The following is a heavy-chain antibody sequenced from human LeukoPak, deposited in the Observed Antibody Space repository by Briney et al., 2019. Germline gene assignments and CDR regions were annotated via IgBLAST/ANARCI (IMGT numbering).Heavy chain of an antibody. D-gene: IGHD6-19*01. V-gene: IGHV1-69*13. CDR3: ARERSGWEYYFDY. CDR1: GGTFSSYA. Sequence: ASVKVSCKASGGTFSSYAISWVRQAPGQGLEWMGGIIPIFGTANYAQKFQGRVTITADESTSTAYMELSSLRSEDTAVYYCARERSGWEYYFDYWGQGTQVTVSS. CDR2: IIPIFGTA. J-gene: IGHJ4*02.